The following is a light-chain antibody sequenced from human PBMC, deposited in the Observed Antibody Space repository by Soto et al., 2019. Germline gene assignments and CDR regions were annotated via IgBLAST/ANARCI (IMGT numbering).Light chain of an antibody. CDR3: QQYDKWPRT. Sequence: EIVITQSPATLSVSPGERATLSCRASQSVSSNNLAWYQQNPGQAPRLLIYGASTRATGVPARFSGSGSGTEFTLTINSLQSEDSAVYYCQQYDKWPRTFGQGTKVEIK. J-gene: IGKJ1*01. CDR2: GAS. CDR1: QSVSSN. V-gene: IGKV3-15*01.